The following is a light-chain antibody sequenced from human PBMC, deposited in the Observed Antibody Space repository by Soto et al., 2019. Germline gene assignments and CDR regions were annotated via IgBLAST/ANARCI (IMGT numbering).Light chain of an antibody. CDR2: RNN. CDR3: AAWDNSLTGYV. J-gene: IGLJ1*01. Sequence: QSVLTQPPSASGTPGQRVTISCSGSSFNIGSNYVYWYQQVPGTAPKLLIYRNNQRPSGVPDRFSDSKSGTSASLAISGLRSEDEADYFCAAWDNSLTGYVFGTGTKVTVL. V-gene: IGLV1-47*01. CDR1: SFNIGSNY.